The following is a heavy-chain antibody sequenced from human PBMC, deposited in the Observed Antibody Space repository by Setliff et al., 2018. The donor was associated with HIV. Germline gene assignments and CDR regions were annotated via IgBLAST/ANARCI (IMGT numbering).Heavy chain of an antibody. J-gene: IGHJ4*02. Sequence: SVKVSCKASGYTLTNYDINWVRQSPGQGLEWLGWMNPNSGRAGSAQMFQGRLTMTRDTSTSTAYMELSSLTSDDTAIYYCARGRLSWSPDFWGQGTLVTVYS. V-gene: IGHV1-8*02. CDR2: MNPNSGRA. CDR1: GYTLTNYD. CDR3: ARGRLSWSPDF.